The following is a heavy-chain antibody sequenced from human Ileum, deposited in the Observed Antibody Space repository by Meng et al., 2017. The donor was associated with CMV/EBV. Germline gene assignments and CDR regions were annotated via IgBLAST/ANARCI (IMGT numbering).Heavy chain of an antibody. J-gene: IGHJ4*02. CDR1: GGSISSGDYY. V-gene: IGHV4-30-4*08. Sequence: QGPLPQSGPGLVKPSQTLSLTCTVSGGSISSGDYYWNWIRQPPGKGLEWIGYIYYSGSTYFNPSLKSRVTISVDTSKNQFSLKLNSVTAADTAVYYCARQEELWGYFDYWGQGTLVTVSS. D-gene: IGHD1-7*01. CDR2: IYYSGST. CDR3: ARQEELWGYFDY.